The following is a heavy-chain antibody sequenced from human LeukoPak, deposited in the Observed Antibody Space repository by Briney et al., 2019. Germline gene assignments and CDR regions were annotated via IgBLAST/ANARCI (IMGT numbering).Heavy chain of an antibody. V-gene: IGHV4-39*07. CDR2: IYYSGST. CDR3: ARITMVRGVPS. J-gene: IGHJ5*02. Sequence: SETLSLTCTVSGGSISSYYWSWIRQPPGKGLEWIGSIYYSGSTYYNPSLKSRVTISVDTSKNQFSLKLSSVTAADTAVYYCARITMVRGVPSWGQGTLVTVSS. D-gene: IGHD3-10*01. CDR1: GGSISSYY.